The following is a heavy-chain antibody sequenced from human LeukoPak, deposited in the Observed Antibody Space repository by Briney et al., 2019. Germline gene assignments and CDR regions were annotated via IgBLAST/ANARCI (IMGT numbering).Heavy chain of an antibody. CDR3: ARVWVTMIVVATRQFDP. D-gene: IGHD3-22*01. CDR2: INHSGST. Sequence: KPSETPSLTCAVYGGSFSGYYWSWIRQPPGKGLEWIGEINHSGSTNYNPSLKSRVTISVDTSKNQFSLKLSSVTAADTAVYYCARVWVTMIVVATRQFDPWGQGTLVTVSS. CDR1: GGSFSGYY. V-gene: IGHV4-34*01. J-gene: IGHJ5*02.